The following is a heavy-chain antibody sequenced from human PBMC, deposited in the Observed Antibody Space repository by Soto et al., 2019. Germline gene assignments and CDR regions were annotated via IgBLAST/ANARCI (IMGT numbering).Heavy chain of an antibody. V-gene: IGHV4-34*01. CDR1: GGSFSGYY. D-gene: IGHD5-18*01. CDR2: INHSGST. Sequence: QVQLQQWGAGLLKPSETLSLTCAVYGGSFSGYYWSWIRQPPGKGLEWIGEINHSGSTNYNPSLKSRITISVDPSKNQFSLKLSSVTAADTAVYYCARASNQRRNSYGPDYWGQGPLVTVSS. J-gene: IGHJ4*02. CDR3: ARASNQRRNSYGPDY.